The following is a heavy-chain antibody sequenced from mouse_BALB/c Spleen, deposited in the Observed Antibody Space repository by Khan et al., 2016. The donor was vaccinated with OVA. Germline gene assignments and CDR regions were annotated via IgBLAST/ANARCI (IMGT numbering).Heavy chain of an antibody. J-gene: IGHJ4*01. Sequence: VMLVESGPGLVAPSQSLSITCTVSGFSLISYGVNWVRQPPGKGLEWLGVIWGDGNTNYHSALISRLSISKDNSKNQVFLKLNSLQTDDTATYYCAKFTPDFYSMDYWGQGTSVTVSS. D-gene: IGHD1-1*01. CDR2: IWGDGNT. V-gene: IGHV2-3*01. CDR3: AKFTPDFYSMDY. CDR1: GFSLISYG.